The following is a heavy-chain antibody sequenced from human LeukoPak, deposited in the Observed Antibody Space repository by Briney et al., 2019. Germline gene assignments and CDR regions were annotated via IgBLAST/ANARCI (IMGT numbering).Heavy chain of an antibody. V-gene: IGHV3-53*01. CDR3: ARAGPTGTNDAFDI. CDR2: IYRGGST. Sequence: PGGSLRLSCAASGFTVSRNYMNWVRQAPGKGLEWVSVIYRGGSTYYAGSVKGRFTLSRDNSKNTLYLQMNSLRAEDTAVYYCARAGPTGTNDAFDIWGQGTMVTVSS. J-gene: IGHJ3*02. CDR1: GFTVSRNY. D-gene: IGHD1-1*01.